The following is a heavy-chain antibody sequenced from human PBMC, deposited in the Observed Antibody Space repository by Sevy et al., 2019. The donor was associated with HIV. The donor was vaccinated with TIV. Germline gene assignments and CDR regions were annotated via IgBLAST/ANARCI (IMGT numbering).Heavy chain of an antibody. CDR2: IKQDGSEK. V-gene: IGHV3-7*01. J-gene: IGHJ6*02. Sequence: GGSLRLSCAASGFTFSSYWMSWVRQAPGKGLEWVANIKQDGSEKYYVDSVKGRFTISRDNAKNSLYLQMNSLRAEDTAVYYCARVLPTIFGVVNPPGGMDVWGQGTTVTVSS. D-gene: IGHD3-3*01. CDR3: ARVLPTIFGVVNPPGGMDV. CDR1: GFTFSSYW.